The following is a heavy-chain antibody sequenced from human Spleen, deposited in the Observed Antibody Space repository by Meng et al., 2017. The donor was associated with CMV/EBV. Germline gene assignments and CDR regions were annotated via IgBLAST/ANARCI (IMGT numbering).Heavy chain of an antibody. Sequence: RVGVGWLRQPPGKALEWLALIYWNDDKRYSPSLKSRLTITKDTSKNQVVLTMTNMDPVDTATYYCAHTKRITIFGVVSKREDWFDPWGQGTLVTVSS. D-gene: IGHD3-3*01. CDR1: RVG. J-gene: IGHJ5*02. CDR2: IYWNDDK. V-gene: IGHV2-5*01. CDR3: AHTKRITIFGVVSKREDWFDP.